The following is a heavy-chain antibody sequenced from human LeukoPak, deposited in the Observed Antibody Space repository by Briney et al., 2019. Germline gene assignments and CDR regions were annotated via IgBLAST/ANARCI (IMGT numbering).Heavy chain of an antibody. CDR3: ARGGGVATPYLDV. V-gene: IGHV1-46*01. Sequence: ASVKISCKASGHTFSNFYIYWVRQAPGQGLEWTGMIHPAIGSTTYAQKVQGRITLTRDTSTDTAYMELNSLRSEDTAVYYCARGGGVATPYLDVWGQGTTVTVSS. CDR1: GHTFSNFY. CDR2: IHPAIGST. D-gene: IGHD4-23*01. J-gene: IGHJ6*02.